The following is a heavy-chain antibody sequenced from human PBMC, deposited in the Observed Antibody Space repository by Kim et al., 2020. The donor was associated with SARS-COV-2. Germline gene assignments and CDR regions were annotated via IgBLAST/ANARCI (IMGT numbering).Heavy chain of an antibody. Sequence: GGSLRLSCAASGFTFSSYGMHWVRQAPGKGLEWVAVISYDGSNKYYADSVKGRFTISRDNSKNTLYLQMNSLRAEDTAVYYCAKDGGGGIAAAGNFIDYWGQGTLVTVSS. CDR3: AKDGGGGIAAAGNFIDY. CDR2: ISYDGSNK. CDR1: GFTFSSYG. D-gene: IGHD6-13*01. V-gene: IGHV3-30*18. J-gene: IGHJ4*02.